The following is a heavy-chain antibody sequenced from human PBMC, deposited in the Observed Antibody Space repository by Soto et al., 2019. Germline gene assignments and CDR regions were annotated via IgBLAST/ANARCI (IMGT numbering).Heavy chain of an antibody. CDR1: GGYISNHY. CDR3: ARRTRYSYGYLDY. Sequence: SETLSLTCTVFGGYISNHYCVRIRQPPGKGLEWIGYIYYSGSTNYNPSLKSRVTISVDTSKNQFSLKLSSVTAADTAVYYCARRTRYSYGYLDYWGQGTLVTVSS. D-gene: IGHD5-18*01. CDR2: IYYSGST. V-gene: IGHV4-59*11. J-gene: IGHJ4*02.